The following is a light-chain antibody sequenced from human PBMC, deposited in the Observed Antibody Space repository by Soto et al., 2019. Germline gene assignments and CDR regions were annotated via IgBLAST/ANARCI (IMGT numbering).Light chain of an antibody. Sequence: EIVMTQSPATLSVSPGERATLSCRASQSVSSNLAWYQQKPGQAPRLLIYGASTRATGIPARFSGSGSGTEFTLTISSLQSEDFAFYYCQQYNNWPPWTFGQGTKAEIK. J-gene: IGKJ1*01. V-gene: IGKV3-15*01. CDR3: QQYNNWPPWT. CDR2: GAS. CDR1: QSVSSN.